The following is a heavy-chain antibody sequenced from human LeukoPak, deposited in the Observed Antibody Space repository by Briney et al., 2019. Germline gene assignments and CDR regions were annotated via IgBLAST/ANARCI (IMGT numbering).Heavy chain of an antibody. V-gene: IGHV5-51*01. J-gene: IGHJ5*02. Sequence: GESLKISCKGSGYSFTSYWIGWVRQMPGKGLEWMGIIYPGDSDTRYSPSFQGQVTISADKSISTAYLQWSSLKASDTAMYYCASLGGYCSGGSCYSVDWFDPWGQGTLVTVSS. CDR1: GYSFTSYW. CDR3: ASLGGYCSGGSCYSVDWFDP. CDR2: IYPGDSDT. D-gene: IGHD2-15*01.